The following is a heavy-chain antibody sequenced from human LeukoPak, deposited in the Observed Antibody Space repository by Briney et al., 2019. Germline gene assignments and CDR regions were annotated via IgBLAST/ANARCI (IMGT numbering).Heavy chain of an antibody. V-gene: IGHV4-34*01. CDR1: GGSFSGYY. CDR3: ARGYDSSGYYLH. D-gene: IGHD3-22*01. J-gene: IGHJ4*02. CDR2: INHSGST. Sequence: SETLSLTCAVYGGSFSGYYWSWIRQPPGKGLEWIGEINHSGSTNYNPSLKSRVTISVDTSKNQFSLELSSVTAADTAVYYCARGYDSSGYYLHWGQGTLVTVSS.